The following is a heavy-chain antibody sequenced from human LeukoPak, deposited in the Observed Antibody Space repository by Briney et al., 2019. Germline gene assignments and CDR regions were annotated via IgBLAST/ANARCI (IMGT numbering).Heavy chain of an antibody. D-gene: IGHD5-24*01. CDR2: ISSSGSTI. Sequence: GGSLRLSCSASGFTFSDSYMSWVRRAPGKGLEWVSYISSSGSTIYYADSVKGRFTISRDNSKNTLYLQMNSLRTEDTSVYYCARVHPRDVYCPSDWGQGTLVTVSS. J-gene: IGHJ4*02. V-gene: IGHV3-11*04. CDR1: GFTFSDSY. CDR3: ARVHPRDVYCPSD.